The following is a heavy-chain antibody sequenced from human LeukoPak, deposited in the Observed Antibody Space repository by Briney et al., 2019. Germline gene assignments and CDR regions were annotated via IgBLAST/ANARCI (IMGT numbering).Heavy chain of an antibody. CDR3: ARGSYFWSGYSNWFDP. CDR2: INPNSGGT. J-gene: IGHJ5*02. CDR1: GYTFTGYY. Sequence: ASVKVSCKASGYTFTGYYMHWVRQAPGQGLEWMGWINPNSGGTNYAQKFQGRVTMTRDTSISTAYMELSRLRSDDTAVYYCARGSYFWSGYSNWFDPWGQGTLVTVSS. D-gene: IGHD3-3*01. V-gene: IGHV1-2*02.